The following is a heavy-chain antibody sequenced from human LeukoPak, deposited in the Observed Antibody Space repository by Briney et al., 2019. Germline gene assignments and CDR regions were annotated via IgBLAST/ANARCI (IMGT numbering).Heavy chain of an antibody. CDR2: IIPIFGTA. J-gene: IGHJ5*02. CDR3: AREEGYCSSTSCSNWFDP. V-gene: IGHV1-69*13. CDR1: GGTFSSYA. Sequence: SVKVSCKASGGTFSSYAISWVRQAPGQGLEWMGGIIPIFGTANYAQKFQGRVTITADESTSTAYMELSSLRSEDTAVYYCAREEGYCSSTSCSNWFDPWGQGTLVTVSS. D-gene: IGHD2-2*01.